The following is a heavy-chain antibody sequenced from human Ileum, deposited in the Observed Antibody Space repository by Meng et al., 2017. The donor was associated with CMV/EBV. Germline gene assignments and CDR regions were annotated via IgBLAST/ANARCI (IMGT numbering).Heavy chain of an antibody. CDR2: TFYKSTYYN. J-gene: IGHJ4*02. V-gene: IGHV6-1*01. CDR1: GDTVSRNSFV. CDR3: ATDWDLNY. Sequence: QVQLQQSGPGQLKSSQTLFLTCAVSGDTVSRNSFVCNWIRQSPSRGREWLGRTFYKSTYYNDYAVSVKSRIIINADTSNNQLSLQLNSVTPDDTAVYYCATDWDLNYWGQGILVTVSS. D-gene: IGHD3-9*01.